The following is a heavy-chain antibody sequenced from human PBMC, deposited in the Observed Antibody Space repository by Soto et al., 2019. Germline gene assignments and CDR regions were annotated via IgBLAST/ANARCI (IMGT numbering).Heavy chain of an antibody. Sequence: QLQLQESGPGLVKPSETLSLTCTVSGGSISSSSYYWGWIRQPPGKGLEWIGSIYYSGSTYYNPSLKSRVTISVDTSKNQFSLKLSSVTAADTAVYYCARGGYYYDSSGAPTFDYWGQGTLVTVSS. J-gene: IGHJ4*02. CDR2: IYYSGST. CDR3: ARGGYYYDSSGAPTFDY. V-gene: IGHV4-39*01. CDR1: GGSISSSSYY. D-gene: IGHD3-22*01.